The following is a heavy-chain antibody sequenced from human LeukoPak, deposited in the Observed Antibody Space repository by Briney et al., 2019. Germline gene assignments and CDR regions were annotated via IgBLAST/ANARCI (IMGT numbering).Heavy chain of an antibody. D-gene: IGHD1-26*01. Sequence: ASVKVSCKASGYTFTSYGISWVRQAPGQGLEWMGRISAYNGNTNYAQKLQGRVTMTTDTSTSTAYMELRSLRSDDTAVYYCARGGVRQGGSYWALYYNWFDPWGQGTLVTVSS. CDR1: GYTFTSYG. J-gene: IGHJ5*02. CDR2: ISAYNGNT. CDR3: ARGGVRQGGSYWALYYNWFDP. V-gene: IGHV1-18*01.